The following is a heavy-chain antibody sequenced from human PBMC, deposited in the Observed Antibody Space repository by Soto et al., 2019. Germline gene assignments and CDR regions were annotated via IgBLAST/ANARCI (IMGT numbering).Heavy chain of an antibody. J-gene: IGHJ4*02. Sequence: EVQLVESGGGLVQPGGSLRLSCAASGFTFSSYWMHWVRQAPGKGLVWVSRISSDGSSTTYADSVKGRFTISRDNAKNTLYLQMNSLRAEDTAVYYCARDHVAGPFGYWGQGTLVTVSS. V-gene: IGHV3-74*01. CDR2: ISSDGSST. D-gene: IGHD6-19*01. CDR1: GFTFSSYW. CDR3: ARDHVAGPFGY.